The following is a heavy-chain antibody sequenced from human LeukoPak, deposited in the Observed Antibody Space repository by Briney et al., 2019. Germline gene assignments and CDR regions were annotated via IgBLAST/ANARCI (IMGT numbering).Heavy chain of an antibody. CDR1: GGTFSSYA. D-gene: IGHD3-10*01. CDR3: ARENYYGSGSYYKHYFDY. CDR2: IIPILGIA. V-gene: IGHV1-69*04. J-gene: IGHJ4*02. Sequence: TVKVSCKASGGTFSSYAISWVRQAPGQGLEWMGRIIPILGIANYAQKFQGRVTITADKSTSTAYMELSSLRSEDTAVYYCARENYYGSGSYYKHYFDYWGQGTLVTVSS.